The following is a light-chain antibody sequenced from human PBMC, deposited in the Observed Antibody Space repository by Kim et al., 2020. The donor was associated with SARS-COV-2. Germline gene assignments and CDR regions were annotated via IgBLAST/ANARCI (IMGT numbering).Light chain of an antibody. CDR3: QVWDRSSDHLV. V-gene: IGLV3-21*04. Sequence: APGEAATSPCEGYKIGVKSVHWYQQRTGQAPLLVIYYDDDRPSGIPERFSGSNSGNTATLTIDRVEAGDEADYYCQVWDRSSDHLVFGGGTQLTVL. J-gene: IGLJ2*01. CDR1: KIGVKS. CDR2: YDD.